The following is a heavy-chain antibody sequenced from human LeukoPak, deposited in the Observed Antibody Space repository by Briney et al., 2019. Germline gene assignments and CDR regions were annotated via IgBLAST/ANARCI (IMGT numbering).Heavy chain of an antibody. CDR2: IYPGDSDT. V-gene: IGHV5-51*01. Sequence: SGESLKISCKGSGYSFTSYWIGWVRQMPGKGLGWMGIIYPGDSDTRYSPSFQGQVTISADKSISTAYLQWSSLKASDTAMYYCARREPGDYGSYYFDYWGQGTLVTVSS. J-gene: IGHJ4*02. CDR1: GYSFTSYW. D-gene: IGHD4-17*01. CDR3: ARREPGDYGSYYFDY.